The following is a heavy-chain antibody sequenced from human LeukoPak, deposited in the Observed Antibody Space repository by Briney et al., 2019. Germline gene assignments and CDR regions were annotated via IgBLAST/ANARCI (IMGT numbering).Heavy chain of an antibody. Sequence: SETLSLTCTVFGGSISSGGYYWSWIRQHPGKGLEWIGYIYYSGSTYYNPSLKSRVTISVDTSKNQCSLKLSSVTAADTAVYYCASVPIFGVDNNWFDPWGQGTLVTVSS. CDR1: GGSISSGGYY. CDR2: IYYSGST. V-gene: IGHV4-31*03. CDR3: ASVPIFGVDNNWFDP. D-gene: IGHD3-3*01. J-gene: IGHJ5*02.